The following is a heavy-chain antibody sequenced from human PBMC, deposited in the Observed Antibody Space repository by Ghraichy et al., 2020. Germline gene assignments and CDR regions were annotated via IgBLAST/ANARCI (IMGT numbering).Heavy chain of an antibody. CDR3: ARDMRYYGSGTYLLHGMDV. D-gene: IGHD3-10*01. V-gene: IGHV4-4*02. CDR1: GGSISNSNW. Sequence: SETLSLTCTVSGGSISNSNWWSWVRQPPGKGLEWIGDIYHTGSTDFNPSLKSRVTISVDKSKNYFSLKVTSVTAADTAVYYCARDMRYYGSGTYLLHGMDVWGQGTTVTVS. CDR2: IYHTGST. J-gene: IGHJ6*02.